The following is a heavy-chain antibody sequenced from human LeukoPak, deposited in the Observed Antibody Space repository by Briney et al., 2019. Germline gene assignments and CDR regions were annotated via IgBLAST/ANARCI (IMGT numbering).Heavy chain of an antibody. Sequence: PSETLSLTCAVSGGSISCGGYSWSWIRQPPGKGLEWIGYIYHSGSTYYNPSLKSRVTISVDRSKNQFSLKLSSVTAADTAVYYCARVRSPADYYGMDVWGQGTTVTVSS. V-gene: IGHV4-30-2*01. J-gene: IGHJ6*02. CDR1: GGSISCGGYS. CDR3: ARVRSPADYYGMDV. CDR2: IYHSGST.